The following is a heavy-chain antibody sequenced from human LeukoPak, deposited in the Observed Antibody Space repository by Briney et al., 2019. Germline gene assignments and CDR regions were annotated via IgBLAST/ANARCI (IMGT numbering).Heavy chain of an antibody. D-gene: IGHD2-2*01. CDR1: GGSFSGYY. CDR2: INHSGST. Sequence: SETLSLTCAVYGGSFSGYYWSWIRQPPGKGLEWIGEINHSGSTNYNPSLKSRVTISVDTSKNQFSLKLSSVTAADTAVYYCARGQLDYWGQGTLVTVPS. J-gene: IGHJ4*02. V-gene: IGHV4-34*01. CDR3: ARGQLDY.